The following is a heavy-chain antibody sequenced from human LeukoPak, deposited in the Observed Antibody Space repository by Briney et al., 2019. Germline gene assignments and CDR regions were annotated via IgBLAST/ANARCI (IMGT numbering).Heavy chain of an antibody. CDR2: IYSGGST. J-gene: IGHJ3*02. Sequence: GGSLRLSCAASGFTVSSNFMSWVRQAPGKGLEWVSLIYSGGSTYYADSVKGRFTISRDISKNTLFLQLNSLRAEDTAVYYCARGGVVVAAIGAFDIWGQGTLVTVSS. CDR3: ARGGVVVAAIGAFDI. CDR1: GFTVSSNF. V-gene: IGHV3-66*01. D-gene: IGHD2-15*01.